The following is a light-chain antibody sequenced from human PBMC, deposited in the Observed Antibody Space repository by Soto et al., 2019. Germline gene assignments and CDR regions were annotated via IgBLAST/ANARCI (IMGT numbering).Light chain of an antibody. CDR2: DAS. CDR3: QQRSNWPRT. Sequence: IVLTQSPATLSLFPGERATLSCRASQSVSRYLAWYQQKPGQAPRLLIYDASNRATGIPPRFSGSGSGTDFTLTISSLEPEDFAVYYCQQRSNWPRTFGPGTKVDIK. CDR1: QSVSRY. J-gene: IGKJ3*01. V-gene: IGKV3-11*01.